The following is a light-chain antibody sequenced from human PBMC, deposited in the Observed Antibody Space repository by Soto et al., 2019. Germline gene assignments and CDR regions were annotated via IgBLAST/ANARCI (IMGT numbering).Light chain of an antibody. V-gene: IGKV1-39*01. CDR3: QQSYTAPSIT. Sequence: DSQMTQSPCSLSASVGEKVTITCRSSQSISSSLNWYQQKSGKAPNLLIYGVSRLQGGVPSRFSGSGSGTDFTLSISSLQPEDFATYYCQQSYTAPSITFGQGTRLEIK. J-gene: IGKJ5*01. CDR1: QSISSS. CDR2: GVS.